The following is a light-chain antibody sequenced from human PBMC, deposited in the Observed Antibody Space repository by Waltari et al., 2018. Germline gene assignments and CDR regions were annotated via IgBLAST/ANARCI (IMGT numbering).Light chain of an antibody. Sequence: EIVITQPPATLSVSPGDSASLSCRASQSVTNKLAWYHQKPGQAPRLLIGFSSTRATGIPARFSGSGSGTEFTLTISNLQSEDFAVYYCQHYNNWPYTFGQGTKLEIK. J-gene: IGKJ2*01. CDR1: QSVTNK. V-gene: IGKV3-15*01. CDR2: FSS. CDR3: QHYNNWPYT.